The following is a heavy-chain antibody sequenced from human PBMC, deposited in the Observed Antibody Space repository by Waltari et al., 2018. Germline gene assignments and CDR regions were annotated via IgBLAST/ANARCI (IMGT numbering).Heavy chain of an antibody. Sequence: EVHLVESGGDLVQPGGSLRLSCAASGFTFTRNWMSWVRQAPGKGLEWVANIKQDGSDKFYVDAVKGRFTISRDNSKKTLYLQMNSLRAEDTAVYYCARDYCDRTNCHGMDVWGQGTTVTVSS. V-gene: IGHV3-7*01. CDR1: GFTFTRNW. D-gene: IGHD3-22*01. J-gene: IGHJ6*02. CDR3: ARDYCDRTNCHGMDV. CDR2: IKQDGSDK.